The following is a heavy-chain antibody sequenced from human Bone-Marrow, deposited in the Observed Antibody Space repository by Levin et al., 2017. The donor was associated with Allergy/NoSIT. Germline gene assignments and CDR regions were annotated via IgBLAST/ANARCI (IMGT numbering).Heavy chain of an antibody. CDR3: ARLTECFGGACYSYGWLDP. D-gene: IGHD2-15*01. Sequence: SQTLSLTCTVSGDSVSDSYWTWIRQPPGQGLEWIGHIQNSGSTDYNPSLESRVAISIDTSKNQVSLRLYSVTATDTAVYFCARLTECFGGACYSYGWLDPWGQGILVTVSS. J-gene: IGHJ5*02. V-gene: IGHV4-4*08. CDR2: IQNSGST. CDR1: GDSVSDSY.